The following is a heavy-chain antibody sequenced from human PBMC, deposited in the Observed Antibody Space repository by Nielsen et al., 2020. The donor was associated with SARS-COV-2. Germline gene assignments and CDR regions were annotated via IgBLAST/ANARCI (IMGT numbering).Heavy chain of an antibody. Sequence: GESLKISCAASGFTFSSYWMHWVRQAPGKGLVWVSRINSDGSSTSYADSVKGRFTISRDNAKNTLYLQMNSLRAEDTAVYYCARASPPIVATIDYWGRGTLVTVSS. CDR3: ARASPPIVATIDY. CDR2: INSDGSST. CDR1: GFTFSSYW. D-gene: IGHD5-12*01. V-gene: IGHV3-74*01. J-gene: IGHJ4*02.